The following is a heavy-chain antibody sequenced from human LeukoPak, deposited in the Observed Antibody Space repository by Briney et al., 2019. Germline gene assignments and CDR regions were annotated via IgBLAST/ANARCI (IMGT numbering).Heavy chain of an antibody. CDR3: AKDATYCSGGSCYSYYYYYYMDV. V-gene: IGHV3-43D*03. Sequence: GGSLRLSCAASGFTFDDYAMHWVRQAPGKGLEWVSLISWDGGSTYYADSVKGRFTISRDNSKNSLYLQMNSLRAEDTALYYCAKDATYCSGGSCYSYYYYYYMDVWGEGTTVIVSS. CDR2: ISWDGGST. CDR1: GFTFDDYA. J-gene: IGHJ6*03. D-gene: IGHD2-15*01.